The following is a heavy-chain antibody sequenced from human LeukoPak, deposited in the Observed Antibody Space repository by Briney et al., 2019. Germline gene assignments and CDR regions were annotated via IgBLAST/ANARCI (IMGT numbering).Heavy chain of an antibody. Sequence: SETLSLTCAVYGASFSGYYWSWIRQPPGKGLEWIGEINHSGSTNYNPSLKSRVTISVDTSKSQFSLRLSSVTAADTAVYYCARGGGNVGCYLDVWAKGTTVTVSS. CDR1: GASFSGYY. J-gene: IGHJ6*03. V-gene: IGHV4-34*01. D-gene: IGHD4-23*01. CDR3: ARGGGNVGCYLDV. CDR2: INHSGST.